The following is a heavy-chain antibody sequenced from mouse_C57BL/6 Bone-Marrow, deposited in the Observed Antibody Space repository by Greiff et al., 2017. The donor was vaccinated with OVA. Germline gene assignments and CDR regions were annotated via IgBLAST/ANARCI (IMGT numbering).Heavy chain of an antibody. CDR1: GYTFTSYW. J-gene: IGHJ3*01. Sequence: QVQLQQSGAELVRPGSSVKLSCKASGYTFTSYWMDWLKQRPGQALEWIGNIYPSDSETHYNQKFQDKATLTVDKSSSTAYMQLSSLTSEDSAVYYCARGGNYDAYWGQGTLVTVSA. CDR2: IYPSDSET. CDR3: ARGGNYDAY. V-gene: IGHV1-61*01. D-gene: IGHD2-1*01.